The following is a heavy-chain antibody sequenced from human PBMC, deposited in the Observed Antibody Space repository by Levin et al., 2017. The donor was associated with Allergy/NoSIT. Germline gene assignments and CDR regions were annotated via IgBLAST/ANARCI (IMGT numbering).Heavy chain of an antibody. CDR1: GLIFSDYG. J-gene: IGHJ5*01. V-gene: IGHV3-30*18. CDR3: AKDWGAGYGSWMLHNRFDS. CDR2: ISYDGINK. D-gene: IGHD3-10*01. Sequence: PGGSLRLSCAASGLIFSDYGIHWVRQAPGKGLEWVAVISYDGINKFYTDSVKGRFTISRDNSKNTLSLQMNNLRAEDTAVYYCAKDWGAGYGSWMLHNRFDSWGQGTLVTVSS.